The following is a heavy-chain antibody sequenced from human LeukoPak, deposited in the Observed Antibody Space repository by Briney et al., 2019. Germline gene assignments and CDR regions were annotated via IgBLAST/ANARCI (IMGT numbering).Heavy chain of an antibody. D-gene: IGHD3-10*01. J-gene: IGHJ6*04. V-gene: IGHV4-34*01. CDR1: GGSFSGYY. CDR2: INHSGST. Sequence: SETLSLTCAVYGGSFSGYYWSWIRQPPGKGLEWIGEINHSGSTNYNPSLKSRVTTSVDTSKNQFSLKLSSVTAADTAVYYCARGFLRSGSPTLDVWGKGTTVTVSS. CDR3: ARGFLRSGSPTLDV.